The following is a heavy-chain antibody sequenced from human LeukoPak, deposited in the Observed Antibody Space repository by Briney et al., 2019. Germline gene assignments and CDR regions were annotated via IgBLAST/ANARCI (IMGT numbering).Heavy chain of an antibody. CDR1: GFTFSSYA. CDR3: ARAPYNWNDAGIFDY. Sequence: GGSLRLSCAASGFTFSSYAMSWVRQAPGKGLEWVSVIYSGGSTYYADSVKGRFTISRDNSKNTLYLQMNSLRAEDTAVYYCARAPYNWNDAGIFDYWGQGTLVTVSS. J-gene: IGHJ4*02. CDR2: IYSGGST. V-gene: IGHV3-53*01. D-gene: IGHD1-1*01.